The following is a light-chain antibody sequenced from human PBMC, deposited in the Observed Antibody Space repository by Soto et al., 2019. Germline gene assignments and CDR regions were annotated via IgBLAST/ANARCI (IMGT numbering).Light chain of an antibody. CDR3: PHYDSLPIT. J-gene: IGKJ5*01. V-gene: IGKV3-15*01. CDR2: GAS. CDR1: QSVSSN. Sequence: EIVMTQSPATLSVSPGERATLSFGGSQSVSSNLAWYQQKPGQAPRLLIYGASTRATGIPARFSGSGSGTDFTLTISRLEPEDFALFYCPHYDSLPITFGQGTRLEIK.